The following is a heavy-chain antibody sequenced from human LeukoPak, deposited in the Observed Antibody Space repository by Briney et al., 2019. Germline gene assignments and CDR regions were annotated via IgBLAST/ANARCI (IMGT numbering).Heavy chain of an antibody. D-gene: IGHD2-2*01. CDR2: IYYSGST. CDR1: GGSISSSSYY. J-gene: IGHJ4*02. V-gene: IGHV4-39*07. Sequence: SETLSLTCTVSGGSISSSSYYWGWIRQPPGKGLEWIGSIYYSGSTYYNPSLKSRVTISVDTSKNQFSLKLSSVTAADTAVYYCARGPRLYCSSTSCYPFDYWGQGTLVTVSS. CDR3: ARGPRLYCSSTSCYPFDY.